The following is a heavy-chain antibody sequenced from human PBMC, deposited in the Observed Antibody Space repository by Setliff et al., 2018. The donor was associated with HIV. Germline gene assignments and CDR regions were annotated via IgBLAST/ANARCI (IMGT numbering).Heavy chain of an antibody. CDR3: AKESGLYSNYKYYYYMDV. CDR1: GDSITTGGYY. CDR2: IYHSGTT. V-gene: IGHV4-31*03. J-gene: IGHJ6*03. Sequence: SETLSLTCSVSGDSITTGGYYWTWIRQPPWKGLEWVGYIYHSGTTYYNLSLKSRLTISLDTSNNRFSLRAEDTAVYYCAKESGLYSNYKYYYYMDVWGKGTTVTIS. D-gene: IGHD4-4*01.